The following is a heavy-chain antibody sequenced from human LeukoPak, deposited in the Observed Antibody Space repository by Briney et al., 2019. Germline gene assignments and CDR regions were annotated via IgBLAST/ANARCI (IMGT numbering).Heavy chain of an antibody. Sequence: GGSLRLSCAASGFTFSDYYMSWIRQAPGKGLEWVSYISSSSSYTNYADSVKGRFTISRDNAKNSLYLQMNSLRAEDTAVYYCARVEGVRGVIMKYYYYGMDVWGKGTTVTVSS. CDR2: ISSSSSYT. V-gene: IGHV3-11*06. CDR3: ARVEGVRGVIMKYYYYGMDV. J-gene: IGHJ6*04. CDR1: GFTFSDYY. D-gene: IGHD3-10*01.